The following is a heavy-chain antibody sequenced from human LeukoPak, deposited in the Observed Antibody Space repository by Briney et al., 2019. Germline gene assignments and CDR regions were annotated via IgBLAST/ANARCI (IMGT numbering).Heavy chain of an antibody. CDR3: ARVDFDWLPDY. D-gene: IGHD3-9*01. CDR1: GFTFSSYS. V-gene: IGHV3-48*01. J-gene: IGHJ4*02. Sequence: GGSLRLSCAASGFTFSSYSMNWVRQAPGKGLEWVSYISSSGSTIYYADSVKGRFTISRYNAKNSLYLQMNSLRAEDTAVYYCARVDFDWLPDYWGQGTLVTVSS. CDR2: ISSSGSTI.